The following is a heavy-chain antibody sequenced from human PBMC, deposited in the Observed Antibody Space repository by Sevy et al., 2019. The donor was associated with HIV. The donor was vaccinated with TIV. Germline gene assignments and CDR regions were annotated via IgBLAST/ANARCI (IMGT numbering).Heavy chain of an antibody. CDR1: GFTFSDYA. CDR3: AGDLPHLLPWELSRGSDS. J-gene: IGHJ4*02. D-gene: IGHD1-26*01. V-gene: IGHV3-30*04. CDR2: ISYNGLNK. Sequence: GGSLRLSCTASGFTFSDYAVHWVRQAPGKGLEWVAIISYNGLNKDYEDSVQGRFTISRDNSKNPMYLQINSLRPEDTAVYYCAGDLPHLLPWELSRGSDSWGQGTLVTVSS.